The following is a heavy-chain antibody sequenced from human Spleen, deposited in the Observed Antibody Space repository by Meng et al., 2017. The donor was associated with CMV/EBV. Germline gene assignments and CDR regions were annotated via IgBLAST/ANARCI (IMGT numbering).Heavy chain of an antibody. Sequence: ASVKVSCKTSGFTFGSYGITWVRHVPGQGLEWLGWINLYNGNPDYMQKLQGRLTMTTDTSTRTAYMELRSLRSDDTAVYYCGRIYTWAYSYIEYWGQGTQVTVSS. J-gene: IGHJ4*02. CDR2: INLYNGNP. V-gene: IGHV1-18*01. CDR1: GFTFGSYG. D-gene: IGHD3-16*01. CDR3: GRIYTWAYSYIEY.